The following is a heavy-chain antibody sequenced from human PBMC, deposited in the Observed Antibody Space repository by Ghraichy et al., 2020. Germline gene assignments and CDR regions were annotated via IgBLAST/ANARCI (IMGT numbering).Heavy chain of an antibody. V-gene: IGHV3-23*01. CDR3: AKARLGATTDCDY. J-gene: IGHJ4*02. Sequence: GGSLRLSCAASGFTFSSYAMNWVRQAPGKGLEWVSGISASGGVTNYADSVKGRFTISRDNSKNTLYLQMNSLRAEDTAVYYCAKARLGATTDCDYWGQGTLVTVSS. CDR1: GFTFSSYA. CDR2: ISASGGVT. D-gene: IGHD1-26*01.